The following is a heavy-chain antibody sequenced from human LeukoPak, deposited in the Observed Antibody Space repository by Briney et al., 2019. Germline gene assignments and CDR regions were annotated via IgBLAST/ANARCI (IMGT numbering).Heavy chain of an antibody. CDR3: ARDLTTLYYYYYYYMDV. CDR1: GFTFSDYC. J-gene: IGHJ6*03. V-gene: IGHV3-11*04. CDR2: ISSSGSTI. D-gene: IGHD1-1*01. Sequence: GGSLRLSCAASGFTFSDYCMSWIRQAPGKGLEWVSYISSSGSTIYYADSVNGRFTISRDNAKNSLYLQMNSLRAEDTAVYYCARDLTTLYYYYYYYMDVWGKGTTVTVSS.